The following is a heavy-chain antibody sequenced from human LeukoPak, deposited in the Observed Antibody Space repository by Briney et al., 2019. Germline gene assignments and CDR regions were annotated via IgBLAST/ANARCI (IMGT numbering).Heavy chain of an antibody. Sequence: GGSLRLSCAASGFTFSSYEMNWVRQAPGKGLEWISYIRNSGTTTYYADSVKGRFTISRDNAKNALYLQMNSLRAEDTAVYYFARRFDYWGQGSLVTVSS. CDR2: IRNSGTTT. CDR3: ARRFDY. V-gene: IGHV3-48*03. J-gene: IGHJ4*02. CDR1: GFTFSSYE.